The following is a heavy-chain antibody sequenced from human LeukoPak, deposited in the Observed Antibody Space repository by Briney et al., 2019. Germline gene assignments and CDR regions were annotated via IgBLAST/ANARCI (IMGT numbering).Heavy chain of an antibody. J-gene: IGHJ4*02. CDR2: FYSGGST. CDR1: GFSVSDNY. Sequence: PTGGSLRLSCAASGFSVSDNYVSWVRQAPGKGLEWVSVFYSGGSTHYADSAKGRFTISGDNSKNTVYLQMNSLRAEDTAVYYCATSNKDYFDYWGQGTLVTVSP. D-gene: IGHD2/OR15-2a*01. V-gene: IGHV3-53*01. CDR3: ATSNKDYFDY.